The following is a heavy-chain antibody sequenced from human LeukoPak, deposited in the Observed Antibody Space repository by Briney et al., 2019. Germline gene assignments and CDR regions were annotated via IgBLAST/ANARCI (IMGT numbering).Heavy chain of an antibody. Sequence: ASVKVSCKASGGTFTSYGISWVRQAPGQGLEWMGWISAYNGNTNYAQKLQGRVTMTTDTSTSTAYMELRSLRSDDTAVYYCARQTGPYYYYGMDVWGQGTTVTVSS. CDR3: ARQTGPYYYYGMDV. CDR2: ISAYNGNT. V-gene: IGHV1-18*01. J-gene: IGHJ6*02. CDR1: GGTFTSYG. D-gene: IGHD7-27*01.